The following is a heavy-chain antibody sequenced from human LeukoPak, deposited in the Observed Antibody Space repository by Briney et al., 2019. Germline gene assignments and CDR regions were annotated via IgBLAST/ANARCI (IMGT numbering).Heavy chain of an antibody. CDR2: ISAYNGNT. J-gene: IGHJ3*02. V-gene: IGHV1-18*01. D-gene: IGHD2-2*01. CDR1: GYTFTSYG. CDR3: ARTYCDSTTCYDAFDI. Sequence: ASVKVSCKASGYTFTSYGISWVRQAPGQGLEWMGWISAYNGNTNYAQKLQGRVTMTTDTSTSTAYMELRSLRSEDTAVYYCARTYCDSTTCYDAFDIWGQGTVVTVSS.